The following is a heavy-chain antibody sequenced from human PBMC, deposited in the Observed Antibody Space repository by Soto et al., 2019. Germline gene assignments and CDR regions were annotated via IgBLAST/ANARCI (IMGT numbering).Heavy chain of an antibody. J-gene: IGHJ3*02. D-gene: IGHD7-27*01. CDR3: ARGSWGGAFDI. CDR1: GFTVSSNY. V-gene: IGHV3-66*01. CDR2: IYSGGST. Sequence: GGSLRLSCAASGFTVSSNYMSWVRQAPGKGLEWVSVIYSGGSTYNADSVKGRFTISRDNSKNTLYLQMNSLRAEDTAVYYCARGSWGGAFDIWGQGTMVTVSS.